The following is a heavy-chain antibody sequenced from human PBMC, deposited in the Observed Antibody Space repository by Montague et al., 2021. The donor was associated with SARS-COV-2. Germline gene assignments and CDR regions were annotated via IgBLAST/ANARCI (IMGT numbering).Heavy chain of an antibody. D-gene: IGHD2-15*01. V-gene: IGHV3-21*01. J-gene: IGHJ4*02. CDR1: GFTFSSFS. CDR3: AREAAPRYCAGGICYQPEDS. Sequence: SLRLSCAASGFTFSSFSMNWVRQAPGKGLEWVAIIGSSSSYIYYADSAKGRFTISRDNAKNSLYLQMNSLRGEDTAIYYCAREAAPRYCAGGICYQPEDSWGQGTQVTVSS. CDR2: IGSSSSYI.